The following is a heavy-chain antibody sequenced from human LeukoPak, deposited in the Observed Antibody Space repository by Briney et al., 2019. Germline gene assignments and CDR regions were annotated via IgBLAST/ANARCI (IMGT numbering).Heavy chain of an antibody. Sequence: ASVKVSCKASGYTFTSYGISWVRQAPGQGLEWMGWISAYNGNTNYAQKLQGRVTMTTDTSTSTAYMELRSLRSDDTAVYYCARILYYYGSGSYPDAFDIWGQGTMVTVSS. CDR2: ISAYNGNT. D-gene: IGHD3-10*01. J-gene: IGHJ3*02. CDR3: ARILYYYGSGSYPDAFDI. V-gene: IGHV1-18*01. CDR1: GYTFTSYG.